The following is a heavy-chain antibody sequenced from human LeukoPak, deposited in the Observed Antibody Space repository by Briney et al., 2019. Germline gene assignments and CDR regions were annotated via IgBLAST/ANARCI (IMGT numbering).Heavy chain of an antibody. J-gene: IGHJ5*02. CDR3: ARGPYSSSWYRSQVQYWFDP. Sequence: NSSETLSLTCTVSNYSISTDYYWGWIRQPPGKGLEWIGTMYHSGSTYYNPSLKSRVTISVDTSKNQFSLKLSSVTAADTAVYYCARGPYSSSWYRSQVQYWFDPWGQGTLVTVSS. CDR1: NYSISTDYY. V-gene: IGHV4-38-2*02. CDR2: MYHSGST. D-gene: IGHD6-13*01.